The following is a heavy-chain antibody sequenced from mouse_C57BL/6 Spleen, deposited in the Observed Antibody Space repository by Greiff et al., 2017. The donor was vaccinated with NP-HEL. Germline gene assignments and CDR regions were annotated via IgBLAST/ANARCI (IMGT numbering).Heavy chain of an antibody. J-gene: IGHJ2*01. CDR2: ISYDGSN. Sequence: EVQLQESGPGLVKPSQSLSLTCSVTGYSITSGYYWNWIRQFPGNKLAWMGYISYDGSNNYNPSLKNRISITRDTSKNQFFLKLNSVTTEDTATYYCARDDYDYEDYWGQGTTRTVSS. CDR3: ARDDYDYEDY. CDR1: GYSITSGYY. D-gene: IGHD2-4*01. V-gene: IGHV3-6*01.